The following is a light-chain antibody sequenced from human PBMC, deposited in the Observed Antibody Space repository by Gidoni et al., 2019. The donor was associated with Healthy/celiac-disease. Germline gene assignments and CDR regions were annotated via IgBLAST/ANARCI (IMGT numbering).Light chain of an antibody. J-gene: IGKJ4*01. V-gene: IGKV4-1*01. CDR3: QQYYSTLLT. CDR2: WAS. Sequence: IVLTQSPDSLAVSLGERATINCKSSQSVLYSSNNKNYLAWYQQKPGQPPKLLIYWASTRESGVPDRVSGSGSGTDFTLTISSLQAEDVAVYYCQQYYSTLLTFGGGTKVEIK. CDR1: QSVLYSSNNKNY.